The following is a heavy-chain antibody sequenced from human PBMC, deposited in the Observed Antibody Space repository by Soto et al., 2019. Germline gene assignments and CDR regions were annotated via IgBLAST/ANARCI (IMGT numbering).Heavy chain of an antibody. Sequence: SVKVSCKASGGTFSSYAISWVRQAPGQGLEWMGGIIPIFGTANYAQKLQGRVTITADEATSTAYMELSSLRSEDTAVYYCARFKVVAAPVLGMDVWGQGTTVTVSS. D-gene: IGHD2-15*01. J-gene: IGHJ6*02. CDR1: GGTFSSYA. CDR3: ARFKVVAAPVLGMDV. V-gene: IGHV1-69*13. CDR2: IIPIFGTA.